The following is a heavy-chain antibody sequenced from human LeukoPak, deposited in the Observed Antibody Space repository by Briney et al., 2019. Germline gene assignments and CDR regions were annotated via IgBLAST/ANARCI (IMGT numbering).Heavy chain of an antibody. CDR2: IYYSGTT. CDR1: GGSISSSDSY. Sequence: PSETLSLTCTVSGGSISSSDSYWGWIRQPPGKGLEWIGNIYYSGTTYYNPSLKSRVAISVDTSKNQFSLRLSSVTAADTAVYYCARENYYDSCGYLYWGQGTLVTVSS. J-gene: IGHJ4*02. CDR3: ARENYYDSCGYLY. D-gene: IGHD3-22*01. V-gene: IGHV4-39*07.